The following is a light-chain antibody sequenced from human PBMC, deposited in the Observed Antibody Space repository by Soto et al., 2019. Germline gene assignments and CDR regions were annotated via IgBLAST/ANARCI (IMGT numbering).Light chain of an antibody. J-gene: IGKJ1*01. Sequence: DIVMTQSPDSLAVSLGERATINCKSSQSVLYSSNNKNSVAWYQQKPGKAPKLLIYKASTLKSGVPSRFSGSGSGTEFTLTISSLQPDDFATYYCQHYNSYSEAFGQGTKVDIK. V-gene: IGKV4-1*01. CDR1: QSVLYSSNNKNS. CDR3: QHYNSYSEA. CDR2: KAS.